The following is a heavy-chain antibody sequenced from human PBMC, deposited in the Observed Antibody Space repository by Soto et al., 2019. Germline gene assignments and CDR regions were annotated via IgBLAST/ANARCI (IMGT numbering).Heavy chain of an antibody. V-gene: IGHV4-39*01. CDR1: GGSISSSSYY. D-gene: IGHD1-7*01. CDR3: APLVRTGTTSPKNVLGNYYYYYMDV. J-gene: IGHJ6*03. Sequence: SETLSLTCTVSGGSISSSSYYWGWIRQPPGKGLEWIGSIYYSGSTYYNPSLKSRVTISVDTSKNQFSLKLSSVTAADTAVYYCAPLVRTGTTSPKNVLGNYYYYYMDVWGKGTTVTVSS. CDR2: IYYSGST.